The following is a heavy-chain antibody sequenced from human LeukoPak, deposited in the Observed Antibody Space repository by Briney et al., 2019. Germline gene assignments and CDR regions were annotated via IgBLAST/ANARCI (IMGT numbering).Heavy chain of an antibody. D-gene: IGHD1-20*01. J-gene: IGHJ4*02. CDR3: ATQHRTNWNDQH. CDR1: GGSISSYY. CDR2: IYTSGST. V-gene: IGHV4-4*07. Sequence: PSETLSLTCTVSGGSISSYYWSWIRQPAGKGLEWIGRIYTSGSTNYNPSLKSRVTMSEDTSKNQFSLKLSSVTAADTAVYYCATQHRTNWNDQHWSQGTLVTVSS.